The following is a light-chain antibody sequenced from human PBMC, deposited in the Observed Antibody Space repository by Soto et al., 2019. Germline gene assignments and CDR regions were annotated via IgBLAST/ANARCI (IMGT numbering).Light chain of an antibody. CDR3: QQYNHWPWT. J-gene: IGKJ1*01. Sequence: EIMMTQSPATLSVSPGERVTLSCKASQSVSTYLAWYHHKPGQAPRLLIYGAFIRATGIPARFSGSGSGTEFTLSISSLQSEDSAIYYCQQYNHWPWTFGQGTKVEIK. CDR2: GAF. V-gene: IGKV3-15*01. CDR1: QSVSTY.